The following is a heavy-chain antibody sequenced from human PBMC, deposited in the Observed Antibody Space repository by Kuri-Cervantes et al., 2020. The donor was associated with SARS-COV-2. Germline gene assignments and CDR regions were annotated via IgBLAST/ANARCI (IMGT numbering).Heavy chain of an antibody. J-gene: IGHJ3*02. V-gene: IGHV3-13*04. Sequence: GGSLRLSCAASGFTFSSYDMHWVRQATGKGLEWVSAIGTAGDTYYPGSVKGRFTISRENAKNSLYLQMNSLRAEDTAVYYCARAPQWVAGDDAFDIWGQGTMVTVSS. CDR2: IGTAGDT. D-gene: IGHD6-19*01. CDR3: ARAPQWVAGDDAFDI. CDR1: GFTFSSYD.